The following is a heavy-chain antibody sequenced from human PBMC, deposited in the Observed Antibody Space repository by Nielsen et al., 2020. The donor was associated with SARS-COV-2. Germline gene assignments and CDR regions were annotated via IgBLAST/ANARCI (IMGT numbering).Heavy chain of an antibody. CDR2: IIPNSGAT. D-gene: IGHD1-26*01. CDR3: SRGTWDRSLDY. V-gene: IGHV1-2*06. CDR1: GYTFAGYF. J-gene: IGHJ4*02. Sequence: ASVKVSCKASGYTFAGYFLHWVRQAPGQGLEWMGRIIPNSGATVYAQKFHGRLTVTRDTSLSTAYMELTSLTSDDTAVYYCSRGTWDRSLDYWGKGTLVTVSS.